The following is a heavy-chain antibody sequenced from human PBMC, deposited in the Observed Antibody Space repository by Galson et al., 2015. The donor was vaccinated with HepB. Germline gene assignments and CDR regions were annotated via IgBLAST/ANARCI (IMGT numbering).Heavy chain of an antibody. J-gene: IGHJ1*01. D-gene: IGHD2-2*02. V-gene: IGHV1-69*04. Sequence: SVKVSCKASGGNFSSYAISWVRQAPGQGLEWMGRIIPILGIANYAQKFKGRATITADKSTSTAYIELSSLRSEDTAVYYCARPSVYTNTIQHWGQGTLVTVSS. CDR2: IIPILGIA. CDR3: ARPSVYTNTIQH. CDR1: GGNFSSYA.